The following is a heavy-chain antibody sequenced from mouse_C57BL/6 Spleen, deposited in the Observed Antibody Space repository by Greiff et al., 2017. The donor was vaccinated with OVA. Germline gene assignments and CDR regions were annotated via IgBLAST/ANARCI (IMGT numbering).Heavy chain of an antibody. V-gene: IGHV3-6*01. CDR3: ARTVVATRHPFDY. D-gene: IGHD1-1*01. Sequence: ESGPGLVKPSQSLSLTCSVTGYSITSGYYWNWIRQFPGNKLEWMGYISYDGSNNYNPSLKNRISITRDTSKNQFFLKLNSVTTEDTATYYCARTVVATRHPFDYWGQGTTLTVSS. CDR1: GYSITSGYY. J-gene: IGHJ2*01. CDR2: ISYDGSN.